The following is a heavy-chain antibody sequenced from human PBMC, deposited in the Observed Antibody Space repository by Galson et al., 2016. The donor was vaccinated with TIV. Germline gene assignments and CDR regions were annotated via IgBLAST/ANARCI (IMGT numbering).Heavy chain of an antibody. J-gene: IGHJ4*02. CDR1: GFSLTTSGVG. V-gene: IGHV2-5*02. CDR3: AHRGDGHNKIFDY. D-gene: IGHD5-24*01. Sequence: PALVKPTQTLTLTCSFSGFSLTTSGVGVGWIRQPPRKALEWLGFIYWDDRKLYSPSLKNRLTITRDTSKNQVFLTMTNMDPVDTATYYCAHRGDGHNKIFDYWGQGTLVTVSS. CDR2: IYWDDRK.